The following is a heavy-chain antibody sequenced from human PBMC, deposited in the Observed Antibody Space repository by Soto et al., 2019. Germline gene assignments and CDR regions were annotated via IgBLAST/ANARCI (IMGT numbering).Heavy chain of an antibody. Sequence: GGSLRLSCEVSGFIFSDYYMSWIRQAPGKGLDWVSYISSSGSSTVHYADSVKGRFTISRDNAKNSLFLQMNTLRAEDTAVYYCAKHARREHYRGLFDYWGQGTLVTVSS. V-gene: IGHV3-11*01. CDR1: GFIFSDYY. D-gene: IGHD1-26*01. J-gene: IGHJ4*02. CDR3: AKHARREHYRGLFDY. CDR2: ISSSGSSTV.